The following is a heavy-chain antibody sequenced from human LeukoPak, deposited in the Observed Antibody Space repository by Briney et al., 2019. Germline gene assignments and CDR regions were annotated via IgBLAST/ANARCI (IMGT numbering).Heavy chain of an antibody. CDR2: IRKDGSDK. CDR1: GFTFSRYG. J-gene: IGHJ4*02. D-gene: IGHD6-13*01. V-gene: IGHV3-30*02. Sequence: GGSLRLSCGASGFTFSRYGMHWVRQAPGKGLEWVTYIRKDGSDKYYADSVKGRFTISRDSSKNMVYLQMNGLRAEDTGIYYCAKDSSWAFDYWGQGTLVSVSS. CDR3: AKDSSWAFDY.